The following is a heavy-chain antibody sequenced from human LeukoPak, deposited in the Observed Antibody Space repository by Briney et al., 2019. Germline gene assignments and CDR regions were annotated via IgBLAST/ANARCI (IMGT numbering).Heavy chain of an antibody. CDR1: GFRFDDYA. J-gene: IGHJ4*02. CDR2: ISWNSANI. D-gene: IGHD2-15*01. Sequence: GGSLRLSCAASGFRFDDYAMHWVRQAPGKGLEWVSGISWNSANIDYADSVKGRFTISRDNAKNSLYLQMNSLRAEDTAVYYCARWYSASDYWGQGTLVTVSS. CDR3: ARWYSASDY. V-gene: IGHV3-9*01.